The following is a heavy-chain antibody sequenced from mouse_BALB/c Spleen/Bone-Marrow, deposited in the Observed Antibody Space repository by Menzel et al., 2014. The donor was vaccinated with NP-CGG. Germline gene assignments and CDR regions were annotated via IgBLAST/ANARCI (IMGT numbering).Heavy chain of an antibody. CDR1: GYSFTGYF. CDR2: INPYNGDT. Sequence: EVQRVESGPELVKPGASVKISCKASGYSFTGYFMNWVKQSHGKSLEWIGRINPYNGDTFYNQKFKGKATLTVDKSSSAARMERLSLASEEAAVYYCGGQDGYYGGFAYWGQGTLVTVSA. CDR3: GGQDGYYGGFAY. D-gene: IGHD2-3*01. V-gene: IGHV1-20*02. J-gene: IGHJ3*01.